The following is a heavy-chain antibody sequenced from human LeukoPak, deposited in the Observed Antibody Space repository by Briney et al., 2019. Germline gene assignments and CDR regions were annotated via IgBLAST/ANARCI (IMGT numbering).Heavy chain of an antibody. D-gene: IGHD4-23*01. CDR2: INPNSGGT. CDR1: GYTFTGYY. J-gene: IGHJ4*02. V-gene: IGHV1-2*02. Sequence: ASVKVSCKASGYTFTGYYMHWVRQAPGQGLESMGWINPNSGGTNYAQKFQGRVTMTRDTSISTAYMELSRLRSDDTAVYYCARYRFSGNSLEGSFWGQGTLVTVSS. CDR3: ARYRFSGNSLEGSF.